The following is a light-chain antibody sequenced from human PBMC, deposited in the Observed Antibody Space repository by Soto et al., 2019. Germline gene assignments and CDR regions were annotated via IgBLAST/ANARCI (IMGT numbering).Light chain of an antibody. CDR2: EVS. V-gene: IGLV2-14*01. CDR1: SSDVGAYNL. J-gene: IGLJ1*01. CDR3: ASLTTTNFV. Sequence: QSVLTQPASVSGSPGQSITISCTGTSSDVGAYNLVSWYQHHPDKAPKLMISEVSNRPSGVSDRFSGSKSGNTASLTISGLQAEDEADYYCASLTTTNFVFGTGT.